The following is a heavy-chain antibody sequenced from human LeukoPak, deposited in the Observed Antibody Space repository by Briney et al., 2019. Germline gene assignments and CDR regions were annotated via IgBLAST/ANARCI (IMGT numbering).Heavy chain of an antibody. V-gene: IGHV5-51*01. CDR1: GYSFTTYW. Sequence: GESLKISCKASGYSFTTYWIGWVRQAPGKGLEWMGIIYPADSSTEYSPSFQGQVTISVDKSISTAYLQWSSLKASDTALYYCARHAVMGATNRPFDYWGQGTLVTVSS. CDR2: IYPADSST. CDR3: ARHAVMGATNRPFDY. J-gene: IGHJ4*02. D-gene: IGHD1-26*01.